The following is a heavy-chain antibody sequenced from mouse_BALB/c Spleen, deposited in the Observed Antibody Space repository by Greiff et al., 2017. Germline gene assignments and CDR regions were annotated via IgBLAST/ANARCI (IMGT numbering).Heavy chain of an antibody. CDR3: ARIYYGYDYYFDY. V-gene: IGHV1-4*02. D-gene: IGHD2-2*01. CDR1: GYTFTSYT. J-gene: IGHJ2*01. CDR2: INPSSGYT. Sequence: VQLQESAAELARPGASVKMSCKASGYTFTSYTMHWVKQRPGQGLEWIGYINPSSGYTEYNQKFKDKTTLTADKSSSTAYMQLSSLTSEDSAVYYCARIYYGYDYYFDYWGQGTTLTVSS.